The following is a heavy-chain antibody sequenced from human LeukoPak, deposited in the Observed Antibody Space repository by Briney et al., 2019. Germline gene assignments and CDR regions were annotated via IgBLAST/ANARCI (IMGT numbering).Heavy chain of an antibody. CDR1: GGSISSYY. D-gene: IGHD3-10*01. J-gene: IGHJ4*02. V-gene: IGHV4-59*01. CDR2: IYYSGST. CDR3: ARGLWFGDENPPYFDY. Sequence: SETLSLTCTVSGGSISSYYWSWIRQPPGKGLEWIGYIYYSGSTNYNPSLKSRVTISVDTSKNQFSLKLSSVTAADTAVYYCARGLWFGDENPPYFDYWGQGILVTVSS.